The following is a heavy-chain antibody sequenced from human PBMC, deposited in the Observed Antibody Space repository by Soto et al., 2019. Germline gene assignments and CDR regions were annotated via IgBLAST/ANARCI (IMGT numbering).Heavy chain of an antibody. CDR3: ARAGSYYYDSSGYLLAPFGYDY. D-gene: IGHD3-22*01. V-gene: IGHV6-1*01. CDR2: TYYRSKWYN. CDR1: GDSVSSNSAA. J-gene: IGHJ4*02. Sequence: KQSQTLSLTCAISGDSVSSNSAAWNWIRQSPSRGLEWLGRTYYRSKWYNDYAVSVKSRITINPDTSKNQFSLQLNSVTPEDTAVYYCARAGSYYYDSSGYLLAPFGYDYWGQGTLVTVSS.